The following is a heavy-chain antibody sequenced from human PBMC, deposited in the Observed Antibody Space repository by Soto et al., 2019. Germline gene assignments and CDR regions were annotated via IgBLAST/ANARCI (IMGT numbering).Heavy chain of an antibody. CDR1: GYKFIDYW. D-gene: IGHD3-22*01. CDR3: ARSYGGEYYDSRSYYYAY. V-gene: IGHV5-51*01. CDR2: IYPGDFDR. Sequence: PGESLKISCKGSGYKFIDYWIGWVRQVPGKGLEWMGGIYPGDFDRKYSPSFQGQVTISADKPITTAYLQWSSLKASDTAIYYCARSYGGEYYDSRSYYYAYWGQGTLVTVSS. J-gene: IGHJ4*02.